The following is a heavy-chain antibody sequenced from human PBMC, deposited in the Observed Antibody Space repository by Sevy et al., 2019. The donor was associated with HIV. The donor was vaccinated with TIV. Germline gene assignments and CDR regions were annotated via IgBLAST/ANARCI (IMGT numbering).Heavy chain of an antibody. CDR2: ISSSSSYI. CDR1: GFTFSSYS. V-gene: IGHV3-21*01. D-gene: IGHD3-22*01. CDR3: ARAAYYYDSSGYYYVDY. J-gene: IGHJ4*02. Sequence: GGSLRLSCAASGFTFSSYSMNWVRQAPGTGLEWVSSISSSSSYIYYADSVKGRFTISRDNAKNSLYLQMNSLRAEDTAVYYCARAAYYYDSSGYYYVDYWGQRTLVTVSS.